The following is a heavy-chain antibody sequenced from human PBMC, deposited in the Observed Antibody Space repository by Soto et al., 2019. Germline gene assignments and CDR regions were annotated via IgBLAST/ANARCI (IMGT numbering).Heavy chain of an antibody. CDR2: INAHSGGT. Sequence: ASVKGSCKASGFSFTGYYIHWLRQAPGQGLEWMGWINAHSGGTEYAQKVQGRVTLTRDTSIATAYLTLTSLTSDDTALYYCAKDLTRQLAYWLDPWGQGTQVTVS. J-gene: IGHJ5*02. CDR1: GFSFTGYY. V-gene: IGHV1-2*02. D-gene: IGHD6-6*01. CDR3: AKDLTRQLAYWLDP.